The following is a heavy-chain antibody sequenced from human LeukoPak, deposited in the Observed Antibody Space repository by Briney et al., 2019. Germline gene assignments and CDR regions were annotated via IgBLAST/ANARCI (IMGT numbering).Heavy chain of an antibody. CDR2: IYSGGST. CDR1: GFTVSSNY. J-gene: IGHJ6*02. V-gene: IGHV3-66*01. Sequence: GGSLRLSCAASGFTVSSNYMSWVRQAPGKGLEWVSVIYSGGSTYYADSVKGRFTISRNNSKSTLYLHMNILRAEDTAVYYCAASSSSSRYSCMDVWGQGTTVIVSS. CDR3: AASSSSSRYSCMDV. D-gene: IGHD6-6*01.